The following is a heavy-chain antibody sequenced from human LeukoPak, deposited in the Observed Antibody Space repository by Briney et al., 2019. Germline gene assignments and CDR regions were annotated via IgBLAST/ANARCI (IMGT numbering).Heavy chain of an antibody. CDR1: GGSMSSYY. CDR2: IYYSGST. D-gene: IGHD1-26*01. V-gene: IGHV4-59*08. Sequence: SETLSLTCTVSGGSMSSYYWSWIRRPPGKGLEWIGYIYYSGSTNYNPSLKSRVTISVDTSKNQFSLKLSSVTAADTAVYYCAGIGEQPSVWYYFDYWGQGTLVTVSS. CDR3: AGIGEQPSVWYYFDY. J-gene: IGHJ4*02.